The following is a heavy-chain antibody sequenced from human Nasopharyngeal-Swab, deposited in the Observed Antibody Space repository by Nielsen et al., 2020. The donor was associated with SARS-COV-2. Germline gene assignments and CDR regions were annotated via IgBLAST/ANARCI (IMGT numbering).Heavy chain of an antibody. V-gene: IGHV1-18*01. Sequence: ASVKVSCKASGYTFTSYGISWVRQAPGQGLEWMGWISAYNGNTNYAQKRRGRVTMTTDTSTSTAYMELRSLRSDDTAVYYCARDGGYYDSSGYYFPQDYYYYGMDVWGQGTTVTVSS. CDR1: GYTFTSYG. CDR3: ARDGGYYDSSGYYFPQDYYYYGMDV. J-gene: IGHJ6*02. CDR2: ISAYNGNT. D-gene: IGHD3-22*01.